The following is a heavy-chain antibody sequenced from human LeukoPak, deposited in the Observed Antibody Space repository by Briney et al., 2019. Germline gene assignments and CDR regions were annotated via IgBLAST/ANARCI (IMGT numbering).Heavy chain of an antibody. CDR3: ARGGSSWYAAHY. CDR2: INPNSGGR. D-gene: IGHD6-13*01. Sequence: ASVKVSCKASGYTFTGYYMHWVRQAPGQGLEWMGRINPNSGGRNYAQKFQGRVTMTRDTSISTAYMELSRLRSDDTAVYYCARGGSSWYAAHYWGQGTLVTVSS. V-gene: IGHV1-2*06. CDR1: GYTFTGYY. J-gene: IGHJ4*02.